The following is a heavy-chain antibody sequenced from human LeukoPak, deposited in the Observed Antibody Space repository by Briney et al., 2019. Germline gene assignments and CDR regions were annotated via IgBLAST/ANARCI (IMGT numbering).Heavy chain of an antibody. CDR3: ARSMTTNSNGYDS. J-gene: IGHJ4*02. D-gene: IGHD2-8*01. V-gene: IGHV4-61*02. CDR1: GGSISSGSYY. CDR2: IYTSGST. Sequence: PSETLSLTCTVSGGSISSGSYYWSWIRQPAGKGLEWIGRIYTSGSTNYNPSHKSRVTISVDTSKNQFSLKLSSVTAADTAVYYCARSMTTNSNGYDSWGQGTQVTVSS.